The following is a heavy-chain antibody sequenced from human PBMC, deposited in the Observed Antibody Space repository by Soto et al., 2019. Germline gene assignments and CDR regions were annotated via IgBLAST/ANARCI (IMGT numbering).Heavy chain of an antibody. D-gene: IGHD3-3*01. V-gene: IGHV1-24*01. Sequence: QVQLVQSGAEVKKPGASVKVSCKVSGYTLTELSMHWVRQAPGKGLEWMGGFDPEDGETIYAQKFKGRVAMTEDTSTDTAYMELSSVRSEDTAVYYCATGLTISSGMDVWGQGTTVTVSS. J-gene: IGHJ6*02. CDR3: ATGLTISSGMDV. CDR1: GYTLTELS. CDR2: FDPEDGET.